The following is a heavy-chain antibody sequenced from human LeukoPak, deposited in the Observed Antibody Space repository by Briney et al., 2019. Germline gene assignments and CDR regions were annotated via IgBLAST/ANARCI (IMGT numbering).Heavy chain of an antibody. CDR2: ISGSGGST. V-gene: IGHV3-23*01. CDR3: AKDMSSDWPRAEFDS. D-gene: IGHD6-19*01. Sequence: GGSLRLSCAASGFTFSSYAVSWVRQAPGKGLEWVSAISGSGGSTYYADSVKGRFTISRDNSKNTLYLQMNSLRAEDTAIYYCAKDMSSDWPRAEFDSWGQGTLVTVSP. J-gene: IGHJ4*02. CDR1: GFTFSSYA.